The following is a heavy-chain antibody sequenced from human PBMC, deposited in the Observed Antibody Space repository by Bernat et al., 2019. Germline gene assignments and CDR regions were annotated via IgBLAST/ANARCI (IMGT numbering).Heavy chain of an antibody. V-gene: IGHV3-23*01. D-gene: IGHD3-16*01. Sequence: EVQLLESGGDLVQPGGSLRLSCVASGFTFSSNAMAWVRQAPGKGLEWLSAISGSGGSTYYADSVKGRFTISRDNAKNTLYRQMNSLRAEDTAVYFCAKEYVSRSSLSFDYWGQATLVTVSS. CDR2: ISGSGGST. J-gene: IGHJ4*02. CDR3: AKEYVSRSSLSFDY. CDR1: GFTFSSNA.